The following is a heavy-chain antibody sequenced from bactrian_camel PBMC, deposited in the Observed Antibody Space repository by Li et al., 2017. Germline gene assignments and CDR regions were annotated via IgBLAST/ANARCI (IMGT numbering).Heavy chain of an antibody. CDR3: AKSGYTWDEYNL. J-gene: IGHJ4*01. CDR1: GFTFSSNT. Sequence: VQLVESGGGLVQPGGSLRLSCAASGFTFSSNTMTWVRQAPGKGLEWVALIYTRDHSSYYLDSVKGRFTISLDNAKNTLYLEMNSLRPEDTAMYYCAKSGYTWDEYNLWSQGTQVTVS. V-gene: IGHV3S31*01. CDR2: IYTRDHSS. D-gene: IGHD3*01.